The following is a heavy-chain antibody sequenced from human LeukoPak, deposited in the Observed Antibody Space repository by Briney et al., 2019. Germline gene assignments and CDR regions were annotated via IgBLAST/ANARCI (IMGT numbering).Heavy chain of an antibody. D-gene: IGHD3-10*01. J-gene: IGHJ4*02. CDR3: ARVNYYGSGSYESPLDY. Sequence: ASVKVSCKASGYTFTGYYMHWVRQAPGQGLEWMGWISPNSGGTNYAQKFQGRVTMTRDTSISTAYMELSRLRSDDTAVYYCARVNYYGSGSYESPLDYWGQGTLVTVSS. CDR2: ISPNSGGT. V-gene: IGHV1-2*02. CDR1: GYTFTGYY.